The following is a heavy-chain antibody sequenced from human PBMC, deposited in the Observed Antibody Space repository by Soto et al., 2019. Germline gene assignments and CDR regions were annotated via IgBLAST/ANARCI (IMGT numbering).Heavy chain of an antibody. V-gene: IGHV1-3*01. D-gene: IGHD2-15*01. Sequence: ASVKVSCKASGYTFTSYAMHWVRQAPGQRLEWMGWINAGNGNTKYSQKFQGRVTITRDTSASTAYMELSSLRSDDTAVYYCASRWRLGGSGGSCYFDWFDPWGKGTRVTVSS. CDR1: GYTFTSYA. CDR3: ASRWRLGGSGGSCYFDWFDP. CDR2: INAGNGNT. J-gene: IGHJ5*02.